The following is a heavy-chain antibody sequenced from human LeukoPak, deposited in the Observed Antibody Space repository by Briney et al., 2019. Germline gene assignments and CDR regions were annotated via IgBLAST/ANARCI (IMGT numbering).Heavy chain of an antibody. CDR2: IYYSGST. CDR1: GGSISSYY. V-gene: IGHV4-59*01. D-gene: IGHD6-13*01. CDR3: ARKDSSSWYPNWYFDL. J-gene: IGHJ2*01. Sequence: PSETLSLTCTVSGGSISSYYWSWIRQPPGKGLEWIGYIYYSGSTNYNPSLKSRVTISVDTSKNQFSLKLSSVTAADTAVYYCARKDSSSWYPNWYFDLWGRGTLVTVSS.